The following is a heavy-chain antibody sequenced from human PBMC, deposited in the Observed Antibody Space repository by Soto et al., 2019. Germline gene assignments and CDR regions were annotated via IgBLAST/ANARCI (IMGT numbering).Heavy chain of an antibody. V-gene: IGHV3-73*01. CDR1: GFTFSGSA. D-gene: IGHD6-19*01. CDR2: IRSKDNSYAT. Sequence: EVQLVESGGGLVQPGGSLKLSCAAFGFTFSGSAMHWVRQASGKGLEWVGRIRSKDNSYATAYAASAKARFTISRDDSKNTAYLQMNSLKTEYTSVYYCTSHGQQWLGNRDFDYWGQGTLVTISS. J-gene: IGHJ4*02. CDR3: TSHGQQWLGNRDFDY.